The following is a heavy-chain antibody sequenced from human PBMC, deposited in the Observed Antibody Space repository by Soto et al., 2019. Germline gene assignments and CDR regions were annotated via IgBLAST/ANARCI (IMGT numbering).Heavy chain of an antibody. CDR2: ISAYNGNT. Sequence: ASVKVSCKASGYTFTSYGISWVRQAPGQGLEWMGWISAYNGNTNYAQKLQGRVTMTTDTSTSTAYMELRSLRSDDTAVYYCARGLKGYGDPSHHYYYMDVWGKGTTVTVSS. D-gene: IGHD4-17*01. V-gene: IGHV1-18*01. CDR3: ARGLKGYGDPSHHYYYMDV. J-gene: IGHJ6*03. CDR1: GYTFTSYG.